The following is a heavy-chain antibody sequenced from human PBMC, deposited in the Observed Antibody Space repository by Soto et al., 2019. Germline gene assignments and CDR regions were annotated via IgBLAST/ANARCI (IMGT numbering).Heavy chain of an antibody. V-gene: IGHV3-53*01. J-gene: IGHJ4*02. CDR1: GFTVSSNY. Sequence: ESGGGLIQPGGSLRLSCAASGFTVSSNYMSWVRQAPAKGLEWVSLISGGGSTYYSDSVKGRFTISRDNYKNRLNLVMKSLRAEDTAVYYCARGSPSMTYFGEYYFDFWGQGSLVTVSS. D-gene: IGHD3-16*01. CDR2: ISGGGST. CDR3: ARGSPSMTYFGEYYFDF.